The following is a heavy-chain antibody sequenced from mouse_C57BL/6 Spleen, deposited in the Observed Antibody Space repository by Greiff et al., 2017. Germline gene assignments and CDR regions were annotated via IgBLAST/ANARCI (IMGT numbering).Heavy chain of an antibody. V-gene: IGHV5-9-1*02. D-gene: IGHD1-1*01. CDR2: ISSGGDYI. CDR1: GFTFSSYA. J-gene: IGHJ2*01. Sequence: EVKVVESGEGLVKPGGSLKLSCAASGFTFSSYAMSWVRQTPEKRLEWVAYISSGGDYIYYADTVKGRFTISRDNARNTLYLQMSSLKSEDTAMYYCTRDRYGSSYYFDYWGQGTTLTVSS. CDR3: TRDRYGSSYYFDY.